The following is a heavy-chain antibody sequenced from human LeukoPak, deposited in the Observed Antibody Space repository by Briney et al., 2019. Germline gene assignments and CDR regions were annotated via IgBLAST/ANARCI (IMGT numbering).Heavy chain of an antibody. CDR1: GGSISSSSYY. D-gene: IGHD4-23*01. Sequence: PSETLSLTCTVSGGSISSSSYYWGWIRQPPGKGLEWIGSIYYSGSTYYNPSLKSRVTISVDTSKNQFSLKLSSVTAADTAVYYCARDYGGNLDYWSQGTLVTVSS. V-gene: IGHV4-39*07. CDR3: ARDYGGNLDY. J-gene: IGHJ4*02. CDR2: IYYSGST.